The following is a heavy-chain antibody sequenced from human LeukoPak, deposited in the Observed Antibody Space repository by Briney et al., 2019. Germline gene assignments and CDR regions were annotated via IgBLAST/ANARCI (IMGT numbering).Heavy chain of an antibody. Sequence: GGSLRLSCAASGFTFSSYWMSWVRQAPGKGLEWVANIKQDGSEKYYVDSVKGRFTISRDNAKNSLYLQMNSLSAEDTAVYYCATEDYYDSSGYYFGYWGQGTLVTVSS. D-gene: IGHD3-22*01. J-gene: IGHJ4*02. CDR2: IKQDGSEK. V-gene: IGHV3-7*01. CDR3: ATEDYYDSSGYYFGY. CDR1: GFTFSSYW.